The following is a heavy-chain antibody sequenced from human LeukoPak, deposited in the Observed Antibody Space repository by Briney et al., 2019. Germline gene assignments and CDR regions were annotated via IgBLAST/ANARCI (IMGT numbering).Heavy chain of an antibody. CDR3: AKEAQGCSITSCYFDS. V-gene: IGHV3-23*01. CDR1: GFTFSSCA. CDR2: ISGSGGST. J-gene: IGHJ4*02. Sequence: GGSLRLSCAASGFTFSSCAMSWVRQAPWKGLEWVSGISGSGGSTYYADSARGRFTISRDKSKNTLYLQMNSLRAEDTAVYYCAKEAQGCSITSCYFDSWGQGTLVTVSS. D-gene: IGHD2-2*01.